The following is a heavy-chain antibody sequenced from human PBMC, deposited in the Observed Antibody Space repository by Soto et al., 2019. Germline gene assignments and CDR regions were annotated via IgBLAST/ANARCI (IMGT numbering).Heavy chain of an antibody. CDR3: ARDHSYYDFWSGYYPAPLDY. Sequence: EVQLVESGGGLVQPGGSLRLSCAASGFTFSSYWMSWVRQAPGKGLEWVANIKQDGREKYYVDSVKGRFTISRDNAKNSLYLQMNSLRAEDTAVYYCARDHSYYDFWSGYYPAPLDYWGQGTLVTVSS. CDR2: IKQDGREK. D-gene: IGHD3-3*01. V-gene: IGHV3-7*03. CDR1: GFTFSSYW. J-gene: IGHJ4*02.